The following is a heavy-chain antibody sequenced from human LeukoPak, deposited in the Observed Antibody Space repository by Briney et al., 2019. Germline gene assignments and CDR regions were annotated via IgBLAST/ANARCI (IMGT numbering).Heavy chain of an antibody. J-gene: IGHJ3*02. CDR2: IKQDGSEK. CDR1: VFTFSICR. D-gene: IGHD3-3*01. Sequence: TGGSLRLSCRASVFTFSICRMSWVPRSRGKGREWVANIKQDGSEKYYVDSVKGRFTISRDNAKNSLFLQMNSLRAEDRAVYYCARASRGTYYDFWSGWDAFDIWGQGTMVTVSS. CDR3: ARASRGTYYDFWSGWDAFDI. V-gene: IGHV3-7*01.